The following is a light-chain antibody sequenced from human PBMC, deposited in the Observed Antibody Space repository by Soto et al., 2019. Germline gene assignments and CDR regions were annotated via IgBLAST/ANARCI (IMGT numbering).Light chain of an antibody. CDR2: GAS. V-gene: IGKV3-15*01. J-gene: IGKJ4*01. CDR1: QSVTTN. Sequence: EIVMTQSPATLSVSPGERATLSCRASQSVTTNVAWYQQKPGQAPRLLIYGASTRATGIPARFSGSGSGTEFTLTISSLQSEDFAVYYCQQYNNWPPLTFGSGTKVEIK. CDR3: QQYNNWPPLT.